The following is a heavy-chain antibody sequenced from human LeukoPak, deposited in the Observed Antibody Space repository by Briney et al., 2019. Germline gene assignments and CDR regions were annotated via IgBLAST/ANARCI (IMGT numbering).Heavy chain of an antibody. CDR1: GFSFSSSS. V-gene: IGHV3-48*02. J-gene: IGHJ4*02. CDR2: ISSSTSTI. CDR3: ARTLDY. Sequence: PGGSLRLSCAASGFSFSSSSMNWVRQAPGKGLEWISYISSSTSTIYYADSVKGRFTISRDNAKNSLYLQMNSLRDEDTAVYYCARTLDYWGQGTLVTVSS.